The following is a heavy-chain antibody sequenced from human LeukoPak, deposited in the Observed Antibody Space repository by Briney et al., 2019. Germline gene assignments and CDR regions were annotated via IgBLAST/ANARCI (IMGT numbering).Heavy chain of an antibody. CDR2: IESDGSNE. D-gene: IGHD6-19*01. CDR3: AKEGSGWYYLDY. J-gene: IGHJ4*02. V-gene: IGHV3-30*02. Sequence: PGGSLRFSCAASGFSFSSYDMHWVRQAPGKGLEWVTFIESDGSNEYYADSVKGRFTISRDNSKNTVYVQMNSLRAEDTAVYYCAKEGSGWYYLDYWGQGTVVTVSS. CDR1: GFSFSSYD.